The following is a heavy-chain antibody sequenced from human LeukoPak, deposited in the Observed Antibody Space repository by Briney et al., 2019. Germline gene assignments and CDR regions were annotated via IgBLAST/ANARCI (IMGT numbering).Heavy chain of an antibody. J-gene: IGHJ4*02. Sequence: PSETLSLTCAVYGGSFSGYYWSWIRQPPGKGLEWIGEINHSGSTNYNPSLKSRVTISVDTSKNQFSLKLSSVTAADTAVYHCASLAYDSSGYYKYYFDYWGQGTLVTVSS. D-gene: IGHD3-22*01. CDR3: ASLAYDSSGYYKYYFDY. V-gene: IGHV4-34*01. CDR2: INHSGST. CDR1: GGSFSGYY.